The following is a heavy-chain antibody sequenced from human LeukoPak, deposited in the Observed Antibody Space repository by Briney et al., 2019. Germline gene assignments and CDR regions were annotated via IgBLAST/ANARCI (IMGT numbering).Heavy chain of an antibody. V-gene: IGHV3-30*02. Sequence: GSLRLSCAASGFNFRTYGMHWVRQAPGKGLEWVAFIQFDESSKNYADSVKGRFTISRDNSKNTVYLQVNSLRAEDTAVYYCAKEDGTVVVSTFGDWGQGTLVTVSS. CDR2: IQFDESSK. D-gene: IGHD3-22*01. J-gene: IGHJ4*02. CDR3: AKEDGTVVVSTFGD. CDR1: GFNFRTYG.